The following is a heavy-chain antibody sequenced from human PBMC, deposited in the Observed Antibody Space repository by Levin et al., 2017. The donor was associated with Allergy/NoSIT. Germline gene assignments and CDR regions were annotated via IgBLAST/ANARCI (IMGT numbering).Heavy chain of an antibody. V-gene: IGHV3-20*04. J-gene: IGHJ4*02. CDR3: ARDKGIAVDGGFEY. CDR2: INWKGGRT. Sequence: GESLKISCAASGFTFDDYGMNWVRQAPGKGLEWVSGINWKGGRTGYADSVKGRFTISRDNAKNSLSLQMNSLRAEDTALYYCARDKGIAVDGGFEYWGQGTLVTVSS. CDR1: GFTFDDYG. D-gene: IGHD6-19*01.